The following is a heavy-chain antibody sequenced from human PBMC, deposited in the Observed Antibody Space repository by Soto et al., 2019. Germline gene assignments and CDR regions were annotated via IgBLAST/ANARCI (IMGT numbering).Heavy chain of an antibody. CDR3: AKLDYDILTGYYYFDY. V-gene: IGHV3-23*01. CDR1: GFTFSSYA. J-gene: IGHJ4*02. D-gene: IGHD3-9*01. Sequence: GGSLRLSCAASGFTFSSYAMSWVRQAPGKGLEWVSAISGSGGSTYYADSVKGRFTISRDNSKNTLYLQMNSLRAEDTAVYYCAKLDYDILTGYYYFDYWGQGTLVTVSS. CDR2: ISGSGGST.